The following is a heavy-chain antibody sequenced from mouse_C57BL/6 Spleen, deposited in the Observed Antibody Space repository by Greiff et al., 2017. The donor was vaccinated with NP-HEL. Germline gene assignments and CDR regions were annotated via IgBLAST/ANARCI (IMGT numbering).Heavy chain of an antibody. D-gene: IGHD1-1*01. J-gene: IGHJ3*01. CDR1: GYTFTDYN. V-gene: IGHV1-18*01. CDR2: INPNNGGT. CDR3: ASEGYYGSSLAY. Sequence: EVQLQQSGPELVKPGASVKIPCKASGYTFTDYNMDWVKQSHGKSLEWIGDINPNNGGTIYNQKFKGKATLTVDKSSSTDYMELRSLTSEDTAGYYCASEGYYGSSLAYWGQGTLVTVSA.